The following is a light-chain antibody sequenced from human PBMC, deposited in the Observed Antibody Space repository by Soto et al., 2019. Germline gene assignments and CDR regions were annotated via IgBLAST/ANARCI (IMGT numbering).Light chain of an antibody. CDR3: CSYAGSYTYV. J-gene: IGLJ1*01. CDR1: SSDVGGYNY. Sequence: QSVLTQPRSVSGSPGQSVTISCTGTSSDVGGYNYVSWYQRHSGKAPKPMIYDVNKRPSGVPDRFSGSKSGNTASLTISGLQAEDEADYYCCSYAGSYTYVFGTGTRSPS. CDR2: DVN. V-gene: IGLV2-11*01.